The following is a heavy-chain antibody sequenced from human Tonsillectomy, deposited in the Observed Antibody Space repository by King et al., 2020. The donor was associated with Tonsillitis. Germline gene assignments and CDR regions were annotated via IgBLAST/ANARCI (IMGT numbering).Heavy chain of an antibody. V-gene: IGHV1-69*06. CDR3: ARLGYDGSGHADY. D-gene: IGHD3-22*01. Sequence: QLVQSGAEVKKPGSSVKVSCKASGGTFSSFALSWVRQAPGQGLEWMGGIIPIFGTPNHAQKFQGRVTIAADNSTSTAYMELSSLRSEDTAVYYCARLGYDGSGHADYWGQGTLVTVSS. CDR1: GGTFSSFA. J-gene: IGHJ4*02. CDR2: IIPIFGTP.